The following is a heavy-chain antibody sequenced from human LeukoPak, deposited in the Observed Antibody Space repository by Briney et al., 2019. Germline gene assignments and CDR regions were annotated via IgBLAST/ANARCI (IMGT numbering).Heavy chain of an antibody. Sequence: WGSVRLSCAASGFTFSSYWMSWVRQAPGKGLEWVAKIKHDGGEKYYVDYVQGRFTITRDNAKNSLYLQMNSLRAEDTAVYYCGRDLGSTGARYYHYYYGMDVWGQGTTVTVSS. V-gene: IGHV3-7*03. J-gene: IGHJ6*01. D-gene: IGHD1-14*01. CDR2: IKHDGGEK. CDR1: GFTFSSYW. CDR3: GRDLGSTGARYYHYYYGMDV.